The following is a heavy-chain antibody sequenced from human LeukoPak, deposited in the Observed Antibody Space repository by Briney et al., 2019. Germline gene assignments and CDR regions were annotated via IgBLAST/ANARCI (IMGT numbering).Heavy chain of an antibody. CDR3: ARDDYGSGSYYSDY. V-gene: IGHV4-4*02. D-gene: IGHD3-10*01. CDR2: IYHSGGT. CDR1: GGSISSSNW. J-gene: IGHJ4*02. Sequence: SGTLSLTCAVSGGSISSSNWWSWVRQPPGKGLEWIGEIYHSGGTNYNPSLKSRVTISVDKSKNQFSLKLSSVTAADTAVYYCARDDYGSGSYYSDYWGQGTLVTVSS.